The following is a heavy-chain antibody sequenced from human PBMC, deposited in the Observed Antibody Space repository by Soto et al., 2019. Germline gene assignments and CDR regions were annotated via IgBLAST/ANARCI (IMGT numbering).Heavy chain of an antibody. Sequence: GGALRVSCVASGFNFNNYNLHWVRQAPSNSLESVAVISFDGTTDYYADSVKGRFTVSRDNFKNILSLQMDSLRPEDTAVYYCARDNRDCSAFNCYNPGRVFGLDVWGQGTTVTVSS. J-gene: IGHJ6*02. CDR1: GFNFNNYN. V-gene: IGHV3-30-3*01. CDR2: ISFDGTTD. D-gene: IGHD2-15*01. CDR3: ARDNRDCSAFNCYNPGRVFGLDV.